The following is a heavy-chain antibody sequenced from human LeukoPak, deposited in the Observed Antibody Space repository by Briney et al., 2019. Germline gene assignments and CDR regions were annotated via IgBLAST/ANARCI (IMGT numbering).Heavy chain of an antibody. J-gene: IGHJ4*02. CDR1: GGSISSGGYS. V-gene: IGHV4-30-2*01. D-gene: IGHD6-25*01. Sequence: SQTLSLTCAVSGGSISSGGYSWSWIRQPPGKGLEWIGYIYHNGSTYYNPSLKSRVTISVDRSKNRFSLKLSSVTAADTAVYYCARGSGPTTPFDYWGQGTLVTVSS. CDR2: IYHNGST. CDR3: ARGSGPTTPFDY.